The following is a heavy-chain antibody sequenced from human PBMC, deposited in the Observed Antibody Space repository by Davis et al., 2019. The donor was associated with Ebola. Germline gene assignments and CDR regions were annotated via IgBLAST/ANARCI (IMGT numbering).Heavy chain of an antibody. V-gene: IGHV3-23*01. D-gene: IGHD2-21*02. CDR2: VSGSGSRT. J-gene: IGHJ3*02. Sequence: GESLKISCAVSGFTFSDYVMSWVRQAPGKGLEWVSGVSGSGSRTYYADSVRGRFTISRDNSKNTLNLQMNGLRVEDTAIYYCAKDTANIWFDIWGQGTMVTVSS. CDR3: AKDTANIWFDI. CDR1: GFTFSDYV.